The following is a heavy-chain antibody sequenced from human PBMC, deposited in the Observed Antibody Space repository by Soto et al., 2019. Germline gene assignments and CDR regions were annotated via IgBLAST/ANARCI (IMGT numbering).Heavy chain of an antibody. J-gene: IGHJ4*02. CDR3: ARDSMAKISGFDD. V-gene: IGHV3-48*02. D-gene: IGHD5-12*01. CDR2: ISTSSATQ. Sequence: PGGSLSLSFAAYGFTFGSFAMNWVRQAPGKGLEWLSYISTSSATQYFPEPVKGRFTGSRDNAKNSLYLQMHSLRDEDTAVYYCARDSMAKISGFDDWGQGALVTVSS. CDR1: GFTFGSFA.